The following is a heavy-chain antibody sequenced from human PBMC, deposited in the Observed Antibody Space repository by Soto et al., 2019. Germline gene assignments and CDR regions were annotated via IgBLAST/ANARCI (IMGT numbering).Heavy chain of an antibody. CDR2: ISYDRSNG. J-gene: IGHJ6*02. CDR1: GFTFSYYA. Sequence: GGSLRLSCAASGFTFSYYAMHWVRQAPGKGLEWVSFISYDRSNGYYADSMKGRFTISRDNSKNTLYLRMDSLRAEDTAVYYCARDSFGLDVWGQGTTVTVSS. CDR3: ARDSFGLDV. V-gene: IGHV3-30-3*01.